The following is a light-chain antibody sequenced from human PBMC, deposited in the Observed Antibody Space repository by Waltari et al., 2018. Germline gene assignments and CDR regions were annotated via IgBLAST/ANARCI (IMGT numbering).Light chain of an antibody. CDR2: KAS. CDR3: QQYNSYLGT. Sequence: DIQMTQSPSTLSASVGDRVTITCRASQSISSWLAWYQQKPWKAPKLLIYKASSLESGVPSRFSGSGSGTEFTLTISSLQPDDFATYYCQQYNSYLGTFGQGTKVEIK. CDR1: QSISSW. V-gene: IGKV1-5*03. J-gene: IGKJ1*01.